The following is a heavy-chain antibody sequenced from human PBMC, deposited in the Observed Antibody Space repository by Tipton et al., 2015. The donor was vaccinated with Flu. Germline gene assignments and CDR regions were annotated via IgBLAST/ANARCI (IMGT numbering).Heavy chain of an antibody. Sequence: RSLRLSCEASGFTFSGYSMHWVRQAPGKGLEWVALISNDGRYEYYTDSVKGRFNISRDNSKSMVYLQMNSLRGEDAAVYYCARGVSAISWTFDYWGQGNVVTVSS. CDR2: ISNDGRYE. CDR1: GFTFSGYS. CDR3: ARGVSAISWTFDY. J-gene: IGHJ4*02. V-gene: IGHV3-30*04. D-gene: IGHD5-18*01.